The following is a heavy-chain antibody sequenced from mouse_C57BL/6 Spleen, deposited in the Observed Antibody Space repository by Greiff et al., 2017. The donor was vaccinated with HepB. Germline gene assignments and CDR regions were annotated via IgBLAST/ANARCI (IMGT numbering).Heavy chain of an antibody. D-gene: IGHD3-3*01. CDR1: GYTFTGYW. CDR3: ARGGRGDEAWFAY. CDR2: ILPGSGST. Sequence: QVQLQQSGAELMKPGASVKLSCKATGYTFTGYWIEWVKQRPGHGLEWIGEILPGSGSTNYNEKFKGKATFTADTSSNTAYMQLSSLTTEDSAIYYSARGGRGDEAWFAYWGQGTLVTVSA. J-gene: IGHJ3*01. V-gene: IGHV1-9*01.